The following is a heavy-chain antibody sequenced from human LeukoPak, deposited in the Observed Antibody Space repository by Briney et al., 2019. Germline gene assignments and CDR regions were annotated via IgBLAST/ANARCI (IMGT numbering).Heavy chain of an antibody. V-gene: IGHV4-59*01. CDR2: IYYSGST. CDR3: ARDEYSSSSGEGWFDP. D-gene: IGHD6-6*01. J-gene: IGHJ5*02. Sequence: SETLSLTCTVSGGSISSYYWSWIRQPPGKGLEWIGYIYYSGSTNYNPSLKSRVIISVDTSKNQFSLKLSSVTAADTAVYYCARDEYSSSSGEGWFDPWGQGTLVTVSS. CDR1: GGSISSYY.